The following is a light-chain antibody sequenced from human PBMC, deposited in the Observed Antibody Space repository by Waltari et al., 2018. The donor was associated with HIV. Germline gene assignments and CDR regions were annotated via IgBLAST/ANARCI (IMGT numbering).Light chain of an antibody. Sequence: QSALTQPASVSGSPGQSIPISCTATSSDVGESQDVSWYQQYPGKAPKLMIYEVNNRPSGVSNRFSGSKSGHTASLTISGLQTEDEGDYYCSSYTTSSTVVFGGGTKLTVL. CDR3: SSYTTSSTVV. J-gene: IGLJ3*02. CDR1: SSDVGESQD. CDR2: EVN. V-gene: IGLV2-14*01.